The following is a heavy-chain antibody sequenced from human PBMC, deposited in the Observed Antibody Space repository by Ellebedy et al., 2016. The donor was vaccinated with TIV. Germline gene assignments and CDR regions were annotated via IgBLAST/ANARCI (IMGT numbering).Heavy chain of an antibody. CDR2: IYYSGST. D-gene: IGHD2-8*01. CDR3: ARRQDFVLMVYANRAFDY. V-gene: IGHV4-39*01. J-gene: IGHJ4*02. CDR1: GGSISSSSYY. Sequence: SETLSLTXTVSGGSISSSSYYWGWIRQPPGKGLEWIGSIYYSGSTYYNPSLKSRVTISVDTSKNQFSLKLSSVTAADTAVYYCARRQDFVLMVYANRAFDYWGQGTLVTVSS.